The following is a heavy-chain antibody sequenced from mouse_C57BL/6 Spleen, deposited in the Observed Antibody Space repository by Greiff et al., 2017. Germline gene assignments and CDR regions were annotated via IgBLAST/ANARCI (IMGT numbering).Heavy chain of an antibody. CDR3: ARDKTGSFAY. J-gene: IGHJ3*01. CDR1: GYSITSGYD. D-gene: IGHD4-1*01. V-gene: IGHV3-1*01. Sequence: EVQLQESGPGMVKPSQSLSLTCTVTGYSITSGYDWHWIRHFPGNKLEWMGYISYSGSTNYNPSLKSRISITHDTSKNHFFLKLNSVTTEDTATYYCARDKTGSFAYWGQGTLVTVSA. CDR2: ISYSGST.